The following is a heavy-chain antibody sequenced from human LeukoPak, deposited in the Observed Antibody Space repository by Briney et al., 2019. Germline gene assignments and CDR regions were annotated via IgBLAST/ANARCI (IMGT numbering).Heavy chain of an antibody. CDR1: GYTFTSYD. Sequence: ASVKVSCKASGYTFTSYDINWVRQATGQGLEWMGWMNPNSGNTGYAQKFQGRVTMTRNTSISTAYMELSSLRSEDTAVYYCARAGSGSYLYYYYYYGMDVWGQGTTVTVSS. J-gene: IGHJ6*02. V-gene: IGHV1-8*01. CDR2: MNPNSGNT. CDR3: ARAGSGSYLYYYYYYGMDV. D-gene: IGHD1-26*01.